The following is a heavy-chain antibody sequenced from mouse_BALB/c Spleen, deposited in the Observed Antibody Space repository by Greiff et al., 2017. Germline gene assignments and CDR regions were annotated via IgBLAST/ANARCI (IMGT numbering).Heavy chain of an antibody. CDR1: GYTFTDYA. J-gene: IGHJ4*01. CDR3: ASAGKNDNYVSYAMDD. D-gene: IGHD2-1*01. Sequence: QVHVKQSGAELVRPGVSVKISCKGSGYTFTDYAMHWVKQSHAKSLEWIGVISTYYGDASYNQKFKGKATMTVDKSSSTAYMELARLTSEDSAIYYCASAGKNDNYVSYAMDDWGQGTSATVSS. V-gene: IGHV1S137*01. CDR2: ISTYYGDA.